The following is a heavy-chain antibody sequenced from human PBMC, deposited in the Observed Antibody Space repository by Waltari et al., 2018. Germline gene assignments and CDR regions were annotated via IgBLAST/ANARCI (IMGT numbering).Heavy chain of an antibody. CDR2: TIPMIGRR. J-gene: IGHJ4*02. V-gene: IGHV1-69*10. D-gene: IGHD3-10*01. CDR1: GGTLGTSG. CDR3: ARDRGQGVSGYDS. Sequence: QGQLVQSGAEVKKPGSSVRVSCKASGGTLGTSGVVWVRQAPAKGLEWMGGTIPMIGRRKTAQKFRDRLTITADTSAAYMELSSLLVEDTAVYYCARDRGQGVSGYDSWGQGTLVIVSP.